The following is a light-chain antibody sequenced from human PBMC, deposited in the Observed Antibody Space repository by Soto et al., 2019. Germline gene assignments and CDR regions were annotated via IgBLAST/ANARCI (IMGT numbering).Light chain of an antibody. CDR1: QSICSY. J-gene: IGKJ4*01. CDR3: QQSYSTPFT. V-gene: IGKV1-39*01. CDR2: AAS. Sequence: DIQMTQSPSSLSASVGDRVTITCRASQSICSYLNWYQQKPGKAPKLLIYAASSLQSGVPSRFSGSGSGTDFTLTISSLRPEDFATYYCQQSYSTPFTFGGGTKVEIK.